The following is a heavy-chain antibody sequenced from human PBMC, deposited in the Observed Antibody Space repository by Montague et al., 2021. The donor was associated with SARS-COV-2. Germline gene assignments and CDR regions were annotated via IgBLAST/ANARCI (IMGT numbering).Heavy chain of an antibody. J-gene: IGHJ2*01. CDR2: IYFGGGT. CDR1: GGSISSSNYF. D-gene: IGHD3-22*01. V-gene: IGHV4-39*07. Sequence: SETLSLTCTVSGGSISSSNYFWGWIRQPLGKGLEWIGSIYFGGGTYYNPSFKSRVTISVDTSKNQFSLKLSSVTAADTAVYYCARSPEPMLILIITSLNWYFDLWGRGTLVTVSS. CDR3: ARSPEPMLILIITSLNWYFDL.